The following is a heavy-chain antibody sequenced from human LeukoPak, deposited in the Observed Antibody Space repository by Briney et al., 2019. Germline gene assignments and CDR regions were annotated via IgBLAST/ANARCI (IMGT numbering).Heavy chain of an antibody. CDR3: ARDYPYMSGRYMDV. V-gene: IGHV4-31*03. J-gene: IGHJ6*03. D-gene: IGHD3-10*02. CDR1: GGSISRGGYY. CDR2: IYYSGST. Sequence: PSETLSLTCTVSGGSISRGGYYWSWIRQHPGKGLEWIGYIYYSGSTYYNPSLKSRVTISVDTSKNQFSLKLSSVTAADTAVYYCARDYPYMSGRYMDVWGKGTTVTVSS.